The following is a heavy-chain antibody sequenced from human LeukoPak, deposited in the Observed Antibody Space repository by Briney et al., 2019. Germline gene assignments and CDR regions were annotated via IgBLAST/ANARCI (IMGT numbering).Heavy chain of an antibody. CDR3: ASSNCSSTSCYAGDAFDI. J-gene: IGHJ3*02. CDR1: GYRFNAYW. D-gene: IGHD2-2*01. Sequence: ESRKISCKGSGYRFNAYWIAWVPQMPGKGLEWMGIIYPDDSDTRYSPSFQGQVTISADKSISTAYLQWSSLKASDTAMYYCASSNCSSTSCYAGDAFDIWVQGTMVTVPS. CDR2: IYPDDSDT. V-gene: IGHV5-51*01.